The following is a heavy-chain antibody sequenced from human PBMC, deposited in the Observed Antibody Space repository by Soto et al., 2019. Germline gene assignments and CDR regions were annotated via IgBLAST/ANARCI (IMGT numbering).Heavy chain of an antibody. Sequence: EVQLEESGGDLVQPGGSLRLSCAASGFTFSHHWMNWVRQAPGKGLEWVANIKEDGSEKFYVDSVKGRFTISRDNGKNSLYLQMNSLTADDTAVYYCARGSSGYGLMWFGEFLSSFDYWGQGTLVTVSS. CDR3: ARGSSGYGLMWFGEFLSSFDY. CDR2: IKEDGSEK. V-gene: IGHV3-7*01. J-gene: IGHJ4*02. CDR1: GFTFSHHW. D-gene: IGHD3-10*01.